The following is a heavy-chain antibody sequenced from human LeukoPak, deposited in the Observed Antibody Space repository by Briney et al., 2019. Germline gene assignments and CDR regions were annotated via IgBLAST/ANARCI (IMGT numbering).Heavy chain of an antibody. CDR1: GFTFSTYE. V-gene: IGHV3-48*03. Sequence: GGSLRLSCAASGFTFSTYEMNWVRQAPGKGLEWVSYISTSGSTVYYADSVKGRFTISRDNAKNSLYLQMNSLRANDTAVYYCARENTGSEWGQGTLVTVPS. D-gene: IGHD1-14*01. J-gene: IGHJ4*02. CDR2: ISTSGSTV. CDR3: ARENTGSE.